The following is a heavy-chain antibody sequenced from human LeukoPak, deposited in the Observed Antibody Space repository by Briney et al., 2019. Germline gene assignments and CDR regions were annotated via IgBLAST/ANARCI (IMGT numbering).Heavy chain of an antibody. V-gene: IGHV3-15*01. CDR2: IKSKTDGGTT. Sequence: GGSLRLSCAASGFTFSNAWMSWVRQAPGKGLEWDGRIKSKTDGGTTDYAAPVKGRFTISRDDSKNTLHLQMNSLKTEDTAVYYCVNDYFDYWGQGTLVTVSS. CDR3: VNDYFDY. J-gene: IGHJ4*02. CDR1: GFTFSNAW.